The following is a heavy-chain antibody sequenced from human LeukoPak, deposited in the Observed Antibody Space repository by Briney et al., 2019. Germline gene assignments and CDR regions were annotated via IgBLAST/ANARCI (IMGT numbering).Heavy chain of an antibody. D-gene: IGHD5-18*01. CDR1: GYTFTGYY. J-gene: IGHJ6*03. Sequence: GASVKVSCKASGYTFTGYYMHWVRQAPGQGLEWMGWINPNSGGTNYAQKFQGRVTMTRDTSISTAYMELSRLRSDDTAVYYCARDLAGDTAMVFYYYYYYYMDVWGKGTTVTISS. CDR3: ARDLAGDTAMVFYYYYYYYMDV. CDR2: INPNSGGT. V-gene: IGHV1-2*02.